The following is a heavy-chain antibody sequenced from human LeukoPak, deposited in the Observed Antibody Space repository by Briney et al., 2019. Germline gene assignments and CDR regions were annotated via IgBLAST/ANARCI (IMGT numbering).Heavy chain of an antibody. CDR3: TRAPDIVVVVAARPFPAFDI. Sequence: GGSLRLSCAASGFTFSDYSMNWVRQAPGKGLEWVSSISSSSSYIYYADSLKGRFTISSDNAKNSLYLQMNSLRAEDTAVYYCTRAPDIVVVVAARPFPAFDIWGQGTMVTVSS. J-gene: IGHJ3*02. D-gene: IGHD2-15*01. CDR1: GFTFSDYS. CDR2: ISSSSSYI. V-gene: IGHV3-21*03.